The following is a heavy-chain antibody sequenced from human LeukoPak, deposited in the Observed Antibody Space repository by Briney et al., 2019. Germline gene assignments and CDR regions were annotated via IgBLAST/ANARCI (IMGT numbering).Heavy chain of an antibody. Sequence: GGSLRLSCTASGFSFSDYSVHWVRQAPGKGLDWVAIISSDASDSRYAESVKGRFTTSRDNSKNTVYLQTNSLRPEDTSLYYCARSGCASTSCYIAYWGQGALVTVSS. J-gene: IGHJ4*02. CDR1: GFSFSDYS. D-gene: IGHD2-2*02. V-gene: IGHV3-30-3*01. CDR2: ISSDASDS. CDR3: ARSGCASTSCYIAY.